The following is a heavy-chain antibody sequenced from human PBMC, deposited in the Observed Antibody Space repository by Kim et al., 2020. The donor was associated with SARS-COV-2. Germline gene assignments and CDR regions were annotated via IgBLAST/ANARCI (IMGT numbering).Heavy chain of an antibody. CDR2: IKQDGSEK. J-gene: IGHJ2*01. CDR1: GFTFSSYW. D-gene: IGHD1-26*01. Sequence: GGSLRLSCAASGFTFSSYWMSWVRQAPGKGLEWVANIKQDGSEKYYVDSVKGRFTISRDNAKNSLYLQMNSLRAEDTAVYYCASDYLSGSYSFAWYFDLWGRGTLVTVSS. CDR3: ASDYLSGSYSFAWYFDL. V-gene: IGHV3-7*01.